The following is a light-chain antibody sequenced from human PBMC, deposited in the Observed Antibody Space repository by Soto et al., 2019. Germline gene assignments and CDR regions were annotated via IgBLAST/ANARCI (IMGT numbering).Light chain of an antibody. J-gene: IGKJ1*01. CDR1: QSVSSN. CDR2: GAS. CDR3: QQRSNWPT. Sequence: IVMTQSPATLSVSPGERATLSCRASQSVSSNLAWYQQKPGQAPRLLIYGASTRATGIPARFSGSGSGTQFTLTISSLQSEDFAVYYCQQRSNWPTFGQGTKVDIK. V-gene: IGKV3-15*01.